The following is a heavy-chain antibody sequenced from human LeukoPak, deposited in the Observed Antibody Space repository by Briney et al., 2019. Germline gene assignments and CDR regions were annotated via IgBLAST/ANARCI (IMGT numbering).Heavy chain of an antibody. CDR1: GFTFSTMG. Sequence: AAPGFTFSTMGIHWVRQAPGRGLEWLAFIRYDGSNRFYADSVKGRFTISRDNSKNTVFLQMNSLRTEDTAVYYCAKDQSGTFRDYWGQGTLVTVSS. D-gene: IGHD1-26*01. CDR3: AKDQSGTFRDY. V-gene: IGHV3-30*02. J-gene: IGHJ4*02. CDR2: IRYDGSNR.